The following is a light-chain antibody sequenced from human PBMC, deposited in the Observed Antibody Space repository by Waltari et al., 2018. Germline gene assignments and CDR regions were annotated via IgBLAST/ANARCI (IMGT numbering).Light chain of an antibody. V-gene: IGKV3-11*01. CDR2: EVS. CDR1: RSCSTY. Sequence: EVVLPQSPATLASSPGERASLACRASRSCSTYLDWYQQKPGQAPRLLLYEVSNRATGIPARFSGSGSGTDFTLTISSLEPEDFAVYYCQQRSSWPPAITFGGGTTVEIK. CDR3: QQRSSWPPAIT. J-gene: IGKJ4*01.